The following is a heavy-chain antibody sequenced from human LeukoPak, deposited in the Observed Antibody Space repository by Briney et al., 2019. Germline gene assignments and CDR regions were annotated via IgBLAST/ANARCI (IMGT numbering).Heavy chain of an antibody. D-gene: IGHD2-21*02. CDR1: GLTFSSHW. CDR3: ATAPQVTAILD. J-gene: IGHJ4*02. CDR2: IDSDGHPT. Sequence: GGSLRLSCAASGLTFSSHWMHWVRQAPGKGLVWVSRIDSDGHPTTYADSLKGRFTISRDSAKNTLYLQMNGLSAEDTAVYYCATAPQVTAILDWGQGTLVTVSS. V-gene: IGHV3-74*01.